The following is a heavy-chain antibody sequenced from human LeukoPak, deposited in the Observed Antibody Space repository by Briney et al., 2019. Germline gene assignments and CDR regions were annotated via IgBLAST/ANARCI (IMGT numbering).Heavy chain of an antibody. V-gene: IGHV1-69*04. Sequence: SVKVSCKASAGTFSSYAISWVRQAPGQGLEWMGRIIPILGIANHAQKFQGRVTITADKSTSTAYMELSSLRSEDTAVYYCARDRSGSYYVGYSDYWGQGTLVTVSS. J-gene: IGHJ4*02. CDR2: IIPILGIA. D-gene: IGHD1-26*01. CDR3: ARDRSGSYYVGYSDY. CDR1: AGTFSSYA.